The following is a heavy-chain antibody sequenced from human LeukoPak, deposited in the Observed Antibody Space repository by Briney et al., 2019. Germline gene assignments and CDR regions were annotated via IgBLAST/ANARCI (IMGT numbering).Heavy chain of an antibody. CDR3: ASGYCGRTTCSPPFDY. D-gene: IGHD2-2*01. J-gene: IGHJ4*02. CDR1: GFTFSSNA. CDR2: ISYDGSNK. Sequence: GGSLRLSCAASGFTFSSNAMHWVRQAPGKGLEWVAVISYDGSNKYYADSVKGRFTISRDNSKNTLYLQMNSLRAEDTAGYYCASGYCGRTTCSPPFDYWGQGTLVTVSS. V-gene: IGHV3-30-3*01.